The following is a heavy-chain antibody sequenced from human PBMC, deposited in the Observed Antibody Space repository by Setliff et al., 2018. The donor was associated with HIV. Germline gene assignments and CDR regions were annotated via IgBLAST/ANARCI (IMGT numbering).Heavy chain of an antibody. J-gene: IGHJ4*02. D-gene: IGHD3-22*01. Sequence: SETLSLTCTVSGDSISSSRSFWGWIRQSPGKGLEWIGEIYHSGSTHYNPSLQSRVTISVDKSKSQFSLKLNSVTAADTAVYYCGGNGYYSIDYWGQGTLVTVSS. CDR2: IYHSGST. CDR1: GDSISSSRSF. CDR3: GGNGYYSIDY. V-gene: IGHV4-39*07.